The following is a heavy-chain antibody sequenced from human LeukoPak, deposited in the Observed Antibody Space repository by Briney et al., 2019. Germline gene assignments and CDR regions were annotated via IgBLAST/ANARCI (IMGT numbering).Heavy chain of an antibody. Sequence: GGSLRLSCSASGFTINFYTMTWVRQAPGKGLEWVSSITTSSTYVYYADSVKGRFIISRDNAKNSLFLQMNSLRADDTALYYCVRVGPTVTDYYFDFWGQGALVTVSS. CDR3: VRVGPTVTDYYFDF. V-gene: IGHV3-21*01. D-gene: IGHD4-11*01. CDR2: ITTSSTYV. J-gene: IGHJ4*02. CDR1: GFTINFYT.